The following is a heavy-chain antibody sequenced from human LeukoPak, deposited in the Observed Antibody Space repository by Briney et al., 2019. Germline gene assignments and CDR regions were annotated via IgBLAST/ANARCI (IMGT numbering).Heavy chain of an antibody. CDR1: GYSISSGYY. J-gene: IGHJ4*02. Sequence: SETLSLTCTVSGYSISSGYYWGWIRQPPGKGLEWIGSIYHSGSTNYNPSLKSRVTISVDTSKNQFSLKLSSVTAADTAVYYCARGGRTGSPYFDYWGQGTLVTVSS. D-gene: IGHD3-10*01. V-gene: IGHV4-38-2*02. CDR2: IYHSGST. CDR3: ARGGRTGSPYFDY.